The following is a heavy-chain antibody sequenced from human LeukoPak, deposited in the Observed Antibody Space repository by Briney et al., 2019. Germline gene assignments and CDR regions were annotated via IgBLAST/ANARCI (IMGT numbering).Heavy chain of an antibody. D-gene: IGHD3-22*01. CDR3: ARVNYYDSSGTDY. Sequence: SETLSLTSTVSGDSISSYYWSWIRQPPGKGLEWIGYIYYSGSTNYNPSLKSRVTISVDTSKNQFSLRLSSVTAADAAVYYCARVNYYDSSGTDYWGQGTLVTVSS. J-gene: IGHJ4*02. V-gene: IGHV4-59*01. CDR1: GDSISSYY. CDR2: IYYSGST.